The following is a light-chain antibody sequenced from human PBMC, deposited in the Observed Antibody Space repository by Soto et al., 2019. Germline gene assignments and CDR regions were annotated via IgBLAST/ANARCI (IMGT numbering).Light chain of an antibody. Sequence: EIVLAQFPATLSVYPGERAIPLCKARRGFDGNLAWFQQMPGQAPRLLIYDASSRATGIPDRISGSGSGTDFTLTISRLEPEDFAVYYCQQYGSAPFTFGPGTKVDIK. V-gene: IGKV3-20*01. CDR2: DAS. CDR1: RGFDGN. J-gene: IGKJ3*01. CDR3: QQYGSAPFT.